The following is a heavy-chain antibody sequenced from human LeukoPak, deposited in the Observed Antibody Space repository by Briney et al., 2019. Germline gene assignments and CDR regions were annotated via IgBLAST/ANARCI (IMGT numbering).Heavy chain of an antibody. V-gene: IGHV1-2*04. CDR1: GYTFTGYY. J-gene: IGHJ4*02. D-gene: IGHD3-22*01. CDR2: INPNSGGT. CDR3: ARVGVSSGYTTFDY. Sequence: ASVKVSCKASGYTFTGYYMHWVRQAPGQGLEWMGWINPNSGGTNYAQKFQGWVTMTRDTSISTAYMELSRLRSDDTAVYYCARVGVSSGYTTFDYWGQGTLVTVSS.